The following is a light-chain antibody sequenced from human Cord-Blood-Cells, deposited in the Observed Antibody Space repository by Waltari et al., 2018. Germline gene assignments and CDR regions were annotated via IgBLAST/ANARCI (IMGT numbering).Light chain of an antibody. V-gene: IGKV3-15*01. CDR2: GSS. CDR1: HSVSSN. Sequence: ELVLTHSPATLSVSPGEIATFTCSASHSVSSNLAWYQQKPGQAPRLLIYGSSTRATAIPARFSGSGSATEFTLISSSLQSEDVAVYYCQQYNNWPRTFGQGTKVEIK. CDR3: QQYNNWPRT. J-gene: IGKJ1*01.